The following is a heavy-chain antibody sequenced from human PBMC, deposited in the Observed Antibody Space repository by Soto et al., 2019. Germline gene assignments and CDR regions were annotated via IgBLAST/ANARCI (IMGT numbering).Heavy chain of an antibody. V-gene: IGHV4-31*03. J-gene: IGHJ5*02. D-gene: IGHD1-26*01. Sequence: QVQLQESGPGLVEPSQTLSLVCSVSGDPLSYGGYYWSWVRQSPGKALEWIGFVYHTGATYYHPSLESRFRMAGDMSKNELSLRRTSVTAADTATYYGAREGYSSWEGLDPWGQGILVTVSS. CDR1: GDPLSYGGYY. CDR2: VYHTGAT. CDR3: AREGYSSWEGLDP.